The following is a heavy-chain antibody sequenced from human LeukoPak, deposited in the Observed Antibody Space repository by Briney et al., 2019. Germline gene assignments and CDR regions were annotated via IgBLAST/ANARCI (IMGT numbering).Heavy chain of an antibody. CDR2: IKQDGSEK. Sequence: GGSLRLSCAASGLTFSTYWMTWVRQAPGKGLEWVANIKQDGSEKNYVDSVKGRFTISRDNAKNSLYLQMNSLRVEDTAVYYCAGWIAMVRGGDVWGKGTTVTVSS. CDR1: GLTFSTYW. D-gene: IGHD3-10*01. V-gene: IGHV3-7*01. CDR3: AGWIAMVRGGDV. J-gene: IGHJ6*04.